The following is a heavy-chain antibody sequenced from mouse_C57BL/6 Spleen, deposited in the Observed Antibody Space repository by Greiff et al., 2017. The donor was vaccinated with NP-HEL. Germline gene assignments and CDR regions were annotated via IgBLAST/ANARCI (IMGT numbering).Heavy chain of an antibody. Sequence: QVQLQQSGAELVKPGASVKLSCKASGYTFTSYWMQWVKQRPGQGLEWIGEIDPSDSYTNYNQKFKGKATLTVDTSSSTAYMQLSSLTSEDSAVYYCAGYDSCAWWGQGTLVTVSA. CDR1: GYTFTSYW. CDR2: IDPSDSYT. CDR3: AGYDSCAW. V-gene: IGHV1-50*01. D-gene: IGHD2-4*01. J-gene: IGHJ3*01.